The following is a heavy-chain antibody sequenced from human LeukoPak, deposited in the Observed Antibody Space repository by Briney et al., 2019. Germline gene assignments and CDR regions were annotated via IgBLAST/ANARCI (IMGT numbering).Heavy chain of an antibody. CDR1: GFTFSSYA. J-gene: IGHJ4*02. Sequence: GGSLRPSCAASGFTFSSYAMNWVRQAPGKGLEWVSGLIRGGGTTHYADSVKGRFTISSDYSSNTLYLQMNSLRPEDTALYYCAKDQCSLTNYYAGPDYWGRGTLVTVSS. V-gene: IGHV3-23*01. CDR3: AKDQCSLTNYYAGPDY. D-gene: IGHD2-2*01. CDR2: LIRGGGTT.